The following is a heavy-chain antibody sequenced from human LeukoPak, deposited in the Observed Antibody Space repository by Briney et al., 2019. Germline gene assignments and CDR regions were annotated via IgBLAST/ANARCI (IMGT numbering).Heavy chain of an antibody. CDR2: INYSGRT. Sequence: IPSETLSLTCTISDESISSNRYFWAWIRQPPGKGMEWVASINYSGRTYYNPSLSSRLTISIDTAKRQFSLKLTSVTAADTALYYCARDIDDVGALLDFWGQGTLVTVSS. V-gene: IGHV4-39*07. CDR1: DESISSNRYF. D-gene: IGHD1-26*01. J-gene: IGHJ4*02. CDR3: ARDIDDVGALLDF.